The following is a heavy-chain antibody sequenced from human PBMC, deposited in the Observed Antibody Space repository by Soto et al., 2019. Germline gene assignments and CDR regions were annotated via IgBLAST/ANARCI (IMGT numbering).Heavy chain of an antibody. CDR3: AKGGSGNYLTYYYYYGMDV. CDR2: ISYDGNNK. CDR1: GFSLSNNG. V-gene: IGHV3-30*18. D-gene: IGHD3-22*01. J-gene: IGHJ6*02. Sequence: GGSLRLSCAASGFSLSNNGMHWVRQAPGKGLEWVAVISYDGNNKYYADSVKGRFTISRDNSKNTVYLEMNNLRAEDTALYYCAKGGSGNYLTYYYYYGMDVWGQGTTVTVSS.